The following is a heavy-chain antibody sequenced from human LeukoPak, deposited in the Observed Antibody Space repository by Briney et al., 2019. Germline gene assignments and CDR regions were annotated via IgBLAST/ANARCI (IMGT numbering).Heavy chain of an antibody. V-gene: IGHV3-30-3*01. CDR2: ISYGGSNK. D-gene: IGHD3-3*01. CDR1: GFTFSSYA. Sequence: GRSLRLSCAASGFTFSSYAMHWVRQAPGKGLEWVAVISYGGSNKYYADSVKGRFTISRDNSKNTLYLQMNSLRAEDTAVYYCARDWRDSFDIWGQGTLVTVSS. J-gene: IGHJ4*02. CDR3: ARDWRDSFDI.